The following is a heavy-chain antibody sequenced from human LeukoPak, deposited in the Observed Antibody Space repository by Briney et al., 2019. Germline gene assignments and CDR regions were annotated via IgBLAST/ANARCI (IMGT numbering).Heavy chain of an antibody. Sequence: ASVKVSCKASGGTFSSYAISWVRQAPGQGLEWMGGIIPIFGTANYAQKFQGRVTMTRDTSTSTVYMELSSLRSEDTAVYYCAREDAGEDFDYWGQGTLVTVSS. V-gene: IGHV1-69*05. J-gene: IGHJ4*02. D-gene: IGHD7-27*01. CDR2: IIPIFGTA. CDR3: AREDAGEDFDY. CDR1: GGTFSSYA.